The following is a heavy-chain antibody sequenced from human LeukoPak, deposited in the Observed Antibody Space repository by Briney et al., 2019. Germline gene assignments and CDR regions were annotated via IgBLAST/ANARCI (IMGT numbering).Heavy chain of an antibody. J-gene: IGHJ5*02. CDR1: GGTFSSYA. Sequence: APVKVCCKASGGTFSSYAISWVRQAPGQGLEWMGGIIPIFGTANYAQKFQGRVTITADESTSTAYMELSSLRSEDTAVYYCARLKNRVESLNWFDPWGQGTLVTVSS. CDR3: ARLKNRVESLNWFDP. CDR2: IIPIFGTA. D-gene: IGHD2-15*01. V-gene: IGHV1-69*13.